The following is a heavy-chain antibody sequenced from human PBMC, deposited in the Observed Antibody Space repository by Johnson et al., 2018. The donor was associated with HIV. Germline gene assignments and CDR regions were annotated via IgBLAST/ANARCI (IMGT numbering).Heavy chain of an antibody. CDR1: GFTFSGYG. V-gene: IGHV3-30*03. D-gene: IGHD3-22*01. J-gene: IGHJ3*02. CDR3: ARVSTMIVVARNDAFDI. CDR2: ISYDGSNK. Sequence: QVQLVESGGGEVQPGRSLRLSCAASGFTFSGYGMHWVRQAPGKGLEWVAVISYDGSNKYYADSVKGRFTISRDNAKNSLYLQMNSLRAEDTALYYCARVSTMIVVARNDAFDIWGQGTMVTVSS.